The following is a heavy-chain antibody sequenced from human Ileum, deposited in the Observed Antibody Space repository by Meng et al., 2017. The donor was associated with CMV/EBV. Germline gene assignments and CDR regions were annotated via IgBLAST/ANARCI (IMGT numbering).Heavy chain of an antibody. Sequence: ESLKISCSVSGYSISSGYDWNGIRQSPGKGVERIGSIYKSENTYYSSSVKSRVTISVDTSKNQFSLKLSSVTAADTALYYCARALDLEWELSLLFDYWGQGTLVTVSS. V-gene: IGHV4-38-2*02. J-gene: IGHJ4*02. CDR2: IYKSENT. D-gene: IGHD3-3*01. CDR3: ARALDLEWELSLLFDY. CDR1: GYSISSGYD.